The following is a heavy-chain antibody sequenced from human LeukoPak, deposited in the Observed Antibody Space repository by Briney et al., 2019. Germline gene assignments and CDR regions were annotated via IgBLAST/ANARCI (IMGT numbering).Heavy chain of an antibody. D-gene: IGHD2-15*01. J-gene: IGHJ4*02. CDR2: IKSKTDGGTT. V-gene: IGHV3-15*01. CDR3: TTDDSAEDIVVVVAATY. Sequence: GGSLRLSCAASGFTFSNAWMSWVRQAPGKGLEWVGRIKSKTDGGTTDYAAPVKGRFTISRDDSKNTLYLQMSSLKTEDTAVYYCTTDDSAEDIVVVVAATYWGQGTLVTVSS. CDR1: GFTFSNAW.